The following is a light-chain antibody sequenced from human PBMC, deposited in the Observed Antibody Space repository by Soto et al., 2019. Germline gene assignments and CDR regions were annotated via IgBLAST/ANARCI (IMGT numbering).Light chain of an antibody. CDR3: QRYNNWPLT. Sequence: PGERATLSCRARENVRTFVDWYQQKPGQAPRLLIYDTSTRATGVPARFSGSRSGTEFTLTINSLQSEDFAVYYCQRYNNWPLTFGGGTKVDI. CDR2: DTS. CDR1: ENVRTF. J-gene: IGKJ4*01. V-gene: IGKV3-15*01.